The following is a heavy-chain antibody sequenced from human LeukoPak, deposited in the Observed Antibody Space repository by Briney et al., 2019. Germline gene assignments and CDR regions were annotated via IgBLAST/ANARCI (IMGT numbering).Heavy chain of an antibody. V-gene: IGHV3-7*03. Sequence: GGSLRLSCAAPGFTFSTYWMSWVRQAPGKGLEWVANIKQDGSEKYYVDSVKGRFTISRGNAKNSLYLQMNSLRAEDTAVYYCAKALSGSYYPNYYYYMDVWGKGTTVTVSS. D-gene: IGHD1-26*01. CDR2: IKQDGSEK. CDR1: GFTFSTYW. CDR3: AKALSGSYYPNYYYYMDV. J-gene: IGHJ6*03.